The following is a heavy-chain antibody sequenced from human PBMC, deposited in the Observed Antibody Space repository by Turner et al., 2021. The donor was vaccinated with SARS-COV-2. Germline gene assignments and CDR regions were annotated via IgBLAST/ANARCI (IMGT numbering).Heavy chain of an antibody. V-gene: IGHV3-30-3*01. D-gene: IGHD3-10*01. CDR1: AFTFSSYV. J-gene: IGHJ2*01. CDR2: ISYDGSNK. CDR3: ARDTGDFDL. Sequence: QVQLVESGGGVVQPGRSLRLSCAASAFTFSSYVMHGVRQAPSKGLEWVAVISYDGSNKYYADSVKGRFTISRDNSKNTLYLQMNSLRAEETAVYYCARDTGDFDLWGRGTLVTVSS.